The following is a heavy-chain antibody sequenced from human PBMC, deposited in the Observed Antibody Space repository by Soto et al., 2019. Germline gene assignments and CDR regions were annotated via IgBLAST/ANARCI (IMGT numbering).Heavy chain of an antibody. CDR1: GGSISGAY. J-gene: IGHJ6*02. D-gene: IGHD6-13*01. Sequence: SETLSPTCFVSGGSISGAYWSWIRQPPGKGLEWLGYTYYPGSTMYNPSLDSRVTISVATSKHQFSLKLSSVTAADTGVYYCARQKRMAAGETYYYYGMDVWGQGT. V-gene: IGHV4-59*08. CDR3: ARQKRMAAGETYYYYGMDV. CDR2: TYYPGST.